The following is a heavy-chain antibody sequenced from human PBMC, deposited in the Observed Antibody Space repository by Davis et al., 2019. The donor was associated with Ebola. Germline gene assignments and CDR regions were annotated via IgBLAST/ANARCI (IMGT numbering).Heavy chain of an antibody. V-gene: IGHV3-7*01. CDR2: IWPDGTEA. CDR3: ARYSIAWGY. Sequence: PGGSLRLSCAASGFSVSNYAMSWVRQAPGKGLEWVANIWPDGTEAYFVDSVKGRFIISRDNAKNSLYLQLNSLRAEDTAVYYCARYSIAWGYWGQGTLVTVSS. J-gene: IGHJ4*02. CDR1: GFSVSNYA. D-gene: IGHD6-19*01.